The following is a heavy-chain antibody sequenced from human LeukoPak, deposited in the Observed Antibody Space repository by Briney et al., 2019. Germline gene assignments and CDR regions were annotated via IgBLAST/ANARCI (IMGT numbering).Heavy chain of an antibody. D-gene: IGHD5-18*01. CDR2: IWYNGSNK. J-gene: IGHJ6*03. CDR1: GFTFSSYG. CDR3: AKGHVDTASDYYYYYYMDV. V-gene: IGHV3-30*02. Sequence: PGGSLRLSCAASGFTFSSYGMHWVRQAPGKGLEWVAFIWYNGSNKYYADSVKGRFTISRDNSKNTLYLQMNSLRAEDTAVYYCAKGHVDTASDYYYYYYMDVWGKGTTVTVSS.